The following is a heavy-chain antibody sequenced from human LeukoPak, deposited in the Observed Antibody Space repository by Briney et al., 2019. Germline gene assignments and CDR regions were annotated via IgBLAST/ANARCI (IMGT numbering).Heavy chain of an antibody. J-gene: IGHJ4*02. CDR1: GGSISNYN. D-gene: IGHD3-10*01. Sequence: SETLSLTCTVSGGSISNYNWHWIRQPPGKGLEWIGYIYNSGGVTYNPSLKSRVTISLDTPNNQFFLNLNSVTAAGTAVYYCAGYGSRSSYKAFDYWGQGTLVTVSS. CDR2: IYNSGGV. V-gene: IGHV4-59*01. CDR3: AGYGSRSSYKAFDY.